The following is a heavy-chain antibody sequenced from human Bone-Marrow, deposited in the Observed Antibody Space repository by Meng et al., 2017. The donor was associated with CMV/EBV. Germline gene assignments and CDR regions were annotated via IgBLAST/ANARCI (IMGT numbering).Heavy chain of an antibody. Sequence: GESLKISCAASGFTFSSYSMNWVRQAPGKGLEWVSSISSSSSTIYYADSVKGRFTISRDNAKNSLYLQMNSLRAEDTAVYYCARECGDLGYCSSTSCWNDAFDIWGQGTMVTFS. V-gene: IGHV3-48*04. J-gene: IGHJ3*02. D-gene: IGHD2-2*01. CDR1: GFTFSSYS. CDR3: ARECGDLGYCSSTSCWNDAFDI. CDR2: ISSSSSTI.